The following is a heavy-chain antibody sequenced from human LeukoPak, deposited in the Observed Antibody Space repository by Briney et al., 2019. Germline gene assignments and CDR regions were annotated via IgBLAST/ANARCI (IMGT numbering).Heavy chain of an antibody. CDR1: GITFSSYA. CDR2: ISGSGGT. V-gene: IGHV3-23*01. J-gene: IGHJ4*02. CDR3: AKKGLASAGRPPYFDY. Sequence: GGSLRLSCAASGITFSSYAMSWVRQAPGKGLEWVSAISGSGGTYYADSVKGRFTISRDNSKNTLYLQMNNLRAEDTAIYYCAKKGLASAGRPPYFDYWGQGALVTVPS. D-gene: IGHD6-13*01.